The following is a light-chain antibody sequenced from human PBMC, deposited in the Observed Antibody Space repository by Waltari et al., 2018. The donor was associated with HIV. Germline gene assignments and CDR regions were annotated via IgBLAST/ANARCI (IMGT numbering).Light chain of an antibody. J-gene: IGKJ2*01. CDR1: QSVSSN. V-gene: IGKV3-15*01. CDR2: DAS. CDR3: QHYNKGPYP. Sequence: EIVMTQSPATLSVSPGERVTLSCRPSQSVSSNLAWYHKKPGQPPRLLIFDASTRATGIPARFSGSGSGTEFSLTISSLQSEDFTVYYCQHYNKGPYPFGQGTKLEIK.